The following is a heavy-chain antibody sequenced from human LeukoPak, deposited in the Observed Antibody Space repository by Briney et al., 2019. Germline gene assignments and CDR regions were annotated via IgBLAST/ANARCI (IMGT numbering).Heavy chain of an antibody. V-gene: IGHV4-59*08. CDR3: ARRGVSTISWYFDL. Sequence: SETLSLTCTVSGDSVSSDYWNWIRQPPGKGLEWIGYMFYSGSTNYNPSLKSRVTISVDTSKNQFSLKLSSVTAADTAVYYCARRGVSTISWYFDLWGRGTLVTVSS. CDR2: MFYSGST. J-gene: IGHJ2*01. CDR1: GDSVSSDY. D-gene: IGHD5/OR15-5a*01.